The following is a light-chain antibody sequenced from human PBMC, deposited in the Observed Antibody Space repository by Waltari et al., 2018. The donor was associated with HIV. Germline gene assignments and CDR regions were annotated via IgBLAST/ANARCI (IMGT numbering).Light chain of an antibody. CDR1: SSNIESNY. Sequence: QSVLTQPPSASGTPGQRVTISCSGSSSNIESNYVYWYQQLPGTAPKPLIYRNNQRPSGVPYRFSGSKSGTSASLAISWLRSEDEAEYYCAAWDDSLRGVFGGGAKLTVL. CDR2: RNN. V-gene: IGLV1-47*01. J-gene: IGLJ2*01. CDR3: AAWDDSLRGV.